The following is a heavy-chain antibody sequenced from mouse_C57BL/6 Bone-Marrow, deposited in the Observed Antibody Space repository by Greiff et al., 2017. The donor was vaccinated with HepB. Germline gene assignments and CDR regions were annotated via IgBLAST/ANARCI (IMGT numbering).Heavy chain of an antibody. V-gene: IGHV1-82*01. CDR3: ARDYGNYLYYAMDY. CDR1: GYAFSSSW. J-gene: IGHJ4*01. Sequence: QVQLQQSGPELVKPGASVKISCKASGYAFSSSWMNWVKQRPGKGLEWIGRIYPGDGDTNYNGKFKGKATLTADKSSSTAYMQLSSLTSEASAVYFCARDYGNYLYYAMDYWGQGTSVTVSS. CDR2: IYPGDGDT. D-gene: IGHD2-1*01.